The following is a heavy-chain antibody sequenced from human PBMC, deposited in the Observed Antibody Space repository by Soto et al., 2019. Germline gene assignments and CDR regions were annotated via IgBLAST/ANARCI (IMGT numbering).Heavy chain of an antibody. CDR3: AASTFYYYYMDV. CDR2: IVVGSGNT. CDR1: GFTFTSSA. V-gene: IGHV1-58*02. D-gene: IGHD2-2*01. J-gene: IGHJ6*03. Sequence: ASVKVSCKASGFTFTSSAMQWVRQARGQRLEWIGWIVVGSGNTNYAQKFQERVTITRDMSTSTAYMELSSLRSEDTAVYYCAASTFYYYYMDVWGKGTTVTVSS.